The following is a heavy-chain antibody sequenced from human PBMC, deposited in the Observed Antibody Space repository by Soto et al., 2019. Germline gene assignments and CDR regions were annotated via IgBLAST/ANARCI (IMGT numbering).Heavy chain of an antibody. Sequence: SQTLSLTCAISGDSVSSNSAAWSWIRQSPSRGLEWLGRTYYRSKWYNDYAVSVKSRITINPDTSKNQFSLQLNSVTPEDTAVYYCARDSRIAARPYYYYYGMDVWGQGTTVTVSS. V-gene: IGHV6-1*01. CDR2: TYYRSKWYN. D-gene: IGHD6-6*01. J-gene: IGHJ6*02. CDR1: GDSVSSNSAA. CDR3: ARDSRIAARPYYYYYGMDV.